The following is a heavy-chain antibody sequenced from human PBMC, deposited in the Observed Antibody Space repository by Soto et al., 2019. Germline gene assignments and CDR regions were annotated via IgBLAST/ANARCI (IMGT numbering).Heavy chain of an antibody. V-gene: IGHV4-39*01. J-gene: IGHJ4*02. CDR2: IFYTGST. CDR3: ARRPSSGYAYYFDY. D-gene: IGHD3-22*01. CDR1: DDSISSSTYY. Sequence: SETLSLTCSVSDDSISSSTYYWGWILQPPGKGLEWLGYIFYTGSTYKNPSLKSRVTISADSSKNQFSVNLTSVTATDTAVYYCARRPSSGYAYYFDYWGQGILVTVSS.